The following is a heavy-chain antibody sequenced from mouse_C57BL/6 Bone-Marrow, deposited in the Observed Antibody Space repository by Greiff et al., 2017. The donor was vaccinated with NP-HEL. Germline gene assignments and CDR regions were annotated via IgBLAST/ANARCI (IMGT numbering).Heavy chain of an antibody. CDR2: IYPRSGNT. J-gene: IGHJ1*03. V-gene: IGHV1-81*01. CDR3: ARMGLTGTWYFDV. CDR1: GYTFTSSG. D-gene: IGHD4-1*01. Sequence: QVQLQQSGAELARPGASVKLSCKASGYTFTSSGISWVKQRTGPGLAWIGEIYPRSGNTYYHEKFKGKATLTADKSSSTAYMELRSLTSEDSAVYFCARMGLTGTWYFDVWGTGTTVTVSS.